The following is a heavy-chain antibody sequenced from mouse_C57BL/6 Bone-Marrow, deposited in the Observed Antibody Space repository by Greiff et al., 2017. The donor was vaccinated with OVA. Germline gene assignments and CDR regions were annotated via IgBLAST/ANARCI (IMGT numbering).Heavy chain of an antibody. CDR3: AREIYYGYDEGCYYAMDH. Sequence: VQLKESGPGLVKPSQSLSLTCSVTGYSITSGYYWNWIRQFPGNKLEWMGYISYDGSNNYNPSLKNRISITGDTSTNQFFLKLNSVTTEDTATYYCAREIYYGYDEGCYYAMDHWGQGTSVTVSS. J-gene: IGHJ4*01. D-gene: IGHD2-2*01. CDR2: ISYDGSN. CDR1: GYSITSGYY. V-gene: IGHV3-6*01.